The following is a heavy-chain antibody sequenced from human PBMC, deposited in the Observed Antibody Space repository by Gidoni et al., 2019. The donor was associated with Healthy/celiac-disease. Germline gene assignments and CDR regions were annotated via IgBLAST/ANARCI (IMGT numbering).Heavy chain of an antibody. CDR1: GGSISSGDYY. Sequence: QVQLQESGPGLVKPSQTLSLTCTVSGGSISSGDYYWSWIRQPPGKGLEWIGYIYYSGSTYYNPSLKSRVTISVDMSKNQFSLKLSSVTAADTAVYYCARAGATGAPNPDWFDPWGQGTLVTVSS. CDR2: IYYSGST. J-gene: IGHJ5*02. D-gene: IGHD1-26*01. V-gene: IGHV4-30-4*01. CDR3: ARAGATGAPNPDWFDP.